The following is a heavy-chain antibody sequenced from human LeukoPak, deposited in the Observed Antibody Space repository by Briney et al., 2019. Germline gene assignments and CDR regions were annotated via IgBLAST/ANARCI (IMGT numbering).Heavy chain of an antibody. J-gene: IGHJ4*02. V-gene: IGHV4-39*01. Sequence: PSETLSLTCTISDASFSSSTYYWGCIRQPPRKGLEWIWSIYYSGSTYYNPSPNSRVTMSVDTSKNQFSLNLSSVTAADTAVYYCARHAGGIAAAGTRPFDYWGQGTLVTVSS. D-gene: IGHD6-13*01. CDR1: DASFSSSTYY. CDR2: IYYSGST. CDR3: ARHAGGIAAAGTRPFDY.